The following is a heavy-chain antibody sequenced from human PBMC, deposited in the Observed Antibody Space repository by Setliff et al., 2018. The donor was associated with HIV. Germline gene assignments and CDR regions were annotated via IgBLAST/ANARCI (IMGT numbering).Heavy chain of an antibody. D-gene: IGHD3-10*01. CDR2: INPDSGGT. V-gene: IGHV1-2*02. Sequence: ASVKVSCKASTFTLNGYSLHWVRQAPGQGLEWMGWINPDSGGTNYAPKFQGRVTMTRDTSISTVYMELRRLKPNDTAVYYCAGGEIYGVMTFDHWGQGTLVTVSS. J-gene: IGHJ5*02. CDR3: AGGEIYGVMTFDH. CDR1: TFTLNGYS.